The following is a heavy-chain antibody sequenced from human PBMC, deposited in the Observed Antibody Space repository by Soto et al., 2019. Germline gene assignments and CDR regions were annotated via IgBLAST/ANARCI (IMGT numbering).Heavy chain of an antibody. CDR2: ISGSGGST. CDR3: AKDVRASGVHDY. J-gene: IGHJ4*02. Sequence: GGSLRLSCAASGFTFSSYAMSRVRQSPGKGLEWVSAISGSGGSTYYADSVKGRFTISRDNSKNTLYLQMNSLRAEDTAVYYCAKDVRASGVHDYWGQGTLVTVSS. CDR1: GFTFSSYA. V-gene: IGHV3-23*01. D-gene: IGHD3-3*01.